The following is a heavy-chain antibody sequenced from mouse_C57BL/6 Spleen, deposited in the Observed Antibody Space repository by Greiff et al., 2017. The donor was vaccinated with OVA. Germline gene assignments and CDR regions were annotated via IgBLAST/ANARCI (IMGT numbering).Heavy chain of an antibody. J-gene: IGHJ2*01. CDR3: ARHYYYCSSYDYFED. CDR2: ISGGGGNT. V-gene: IGHV5-9*04. Sequence: EVQVVESGGGLVKPGGSLKLSCAASGFTFSSYTMSWVRQTPEKRLEWVATISGGGGNTYYPDSVKGRFTISRDNAKNTLYLQMSSLRSEDTAVYYCARHYYYCSSYDYFEDWGKGTTLTVAS. D-gene: IGHD1-1*01. CDR1: GFTFSSYT.